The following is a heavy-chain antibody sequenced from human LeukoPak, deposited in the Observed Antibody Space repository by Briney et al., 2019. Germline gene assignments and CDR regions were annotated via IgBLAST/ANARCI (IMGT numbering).Heavy chain of an antibody. CDR2: LTGSGGTT. CDR1: GFTFSSYA. D-gene: IGHD2-8*02. J-gene: IGHJ6*03. CDR3: ARERLVLGYYYYYMDV. V-gene: IGHV3-23*01. Sequence: PGGSLRLSCAAPGFTFSSYAMNWVRQAPGKGLEWVSSLTGSGGTTYYADSVKGRFTISRDNAKNSLYLQMNSLRAEDTAVYYCARERLVLGYYYYYMDVWGKGTTVTVSS.